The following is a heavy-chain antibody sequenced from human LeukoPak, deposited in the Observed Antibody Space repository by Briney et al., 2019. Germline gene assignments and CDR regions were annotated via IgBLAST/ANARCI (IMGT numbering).Heavy chain of an antibody. CDR3: ARVDPGDYFDY. Sequence: GGSLRLSCAASGFTFSSYWMSWVRQAPGKGLEWVANIKQDGSEKYYVDSVKSRFTISRDNAKNSLYLQMNSLRAEDTAVYYCARVDPGDYFDYWGQGTLVTVSS. D-gene: IGHD4-17*01. J-gene: IGHJ4*02. CDR2: IKQDGSEK. V-gene: IGHV3-7*03. CDR1: GFTFSSYW.